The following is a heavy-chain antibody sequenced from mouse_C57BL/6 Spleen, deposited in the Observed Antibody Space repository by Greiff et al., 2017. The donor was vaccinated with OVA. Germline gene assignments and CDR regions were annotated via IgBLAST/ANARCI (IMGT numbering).Heavy chain of an antibody. V-gene: IGHV1-18*01. D-gene: IGHD1-1*02. J-gene: IGHJ4*01. Sequence: VQLKESGPELVKPGASVKIPCKASGYTFTDYNMDWVKQSHGKSLEWIGDINPNNGGTIYNQKFKGKATLTVDKSSSTAYMELRSLTSEDTAVYYCARSPSYGGYAMDYWGQGTSVTVSS. CDR1: GYTFTDYN. CDR2: INPNNGGT. CDR3: ARSPSYGGYAMDY.